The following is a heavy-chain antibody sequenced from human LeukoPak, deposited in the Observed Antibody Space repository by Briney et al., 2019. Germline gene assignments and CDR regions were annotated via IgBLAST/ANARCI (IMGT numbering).Heavy chain of an antibody. V-gene: IGHV3-23*01. CDR2: ISRSTRTT. D-gene: IGHD4-17*01. CDR1: GFTFGSYA. CDR3: AKLGYGDYGYYYYYMDV. Sequence: PGGSLRLSCAASGFTFGSYAMGWVRQAPGKGLEWVSAISRSTRTTYYADSVKGRFTTSRDDSKNTLYLQMNSLRAEDTAVYYCAKLGYGDYGYYYYYMDVWGKGTTVTVSS. J-gene: IGHJ6*03.